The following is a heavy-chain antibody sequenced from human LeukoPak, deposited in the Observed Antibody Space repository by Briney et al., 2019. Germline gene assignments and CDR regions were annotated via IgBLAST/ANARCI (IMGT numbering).Heavy chain of an antibody. V-gene: IGHV3-7*01. D-gene: IGHD4-17*01. CDR3: ARERLHGDYDY. Sequence: PGGSLRLSCAASGFTFSSYWMSWVRQTPGKGLEWVASIKEDGSEKKYVDSVKGRFTISRDNAKNSLYLQMNSLRAEDTAVYYCARERLHGDYDYWGQGTLVTVSS. CDR1: GFTFSSYW. CDR2: IKEDGSEK. J-gene: IGHJ4*02.